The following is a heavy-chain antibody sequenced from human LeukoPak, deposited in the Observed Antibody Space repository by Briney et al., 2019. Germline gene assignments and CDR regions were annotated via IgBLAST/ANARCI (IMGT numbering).Heavy chain of an antibody. J-gene: IGHJ4*02. Sequence: GGSLRLSCAASGFDVGRNYMTWVRQAPGKGLEWVSFIYSGGATYYADSVRGRFTISRDSSKNTLYLQMNSLRVENTAVYYCARVPGYSWGQGTLVTVSS. CDR1: GFDVGRNY. V-gene: IGHV3-53*01. CDR2: IYSGGAT. D-gene: IGHD6-13*01. CDR3: ARVPGYS.